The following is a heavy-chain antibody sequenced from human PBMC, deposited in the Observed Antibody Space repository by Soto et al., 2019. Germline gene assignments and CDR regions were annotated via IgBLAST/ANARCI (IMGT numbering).Heavy chain of an antibody. CDR2: LYPSGRA. Sequence: GGSLRLSCAASGFTVSSNYLTWVRQAPGKGLKWVSVLYPSGRAFYADSVKGRFTISTDNSQNSVYLQMSALRAEDTAIYYCARGLGREYQDDRNHFHLDYWGQGTQVTVSS. CDR1: GFTVSSNY. CDR3: ARGLGREYQDDRNHFHLDY. D-gene: IGHD2-2*01. J-gene: IGHJ4*02. V-gene: IGHV3-53*01.